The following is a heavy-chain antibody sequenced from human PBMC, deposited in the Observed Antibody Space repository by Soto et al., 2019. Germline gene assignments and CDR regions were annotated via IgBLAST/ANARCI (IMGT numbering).Heavy chain of an antibody. CDR3: ARAFKGIIENTGWPKPYYYGLDV. J-gene: IGHJ6*02. D-gene: IGHD6-19*01. CDR2: INHSGSA. CDR1: GASLSGVY. V-gene: IGHV4-34*01. Sequence: QVQLQQWGAGLLKPSETLSLTCGVSGASLSGVYWTWIRQTPGRGLEWIGEINHSGSAYYNPALGDRVTISVDTYKKQFSLSLTYVTAADKGRYYCARAFKGIIENTGWPKPYYYGLDVWSQWTAVIVSS.